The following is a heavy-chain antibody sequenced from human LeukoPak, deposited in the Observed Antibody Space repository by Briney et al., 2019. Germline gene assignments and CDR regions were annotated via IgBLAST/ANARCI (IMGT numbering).Heavy chain of an antibody. V-gene: IGHV3-23*01. Sequence: GGSLRLSCAASGFTFNNYGMSWVRQAPGKGLEWVASISGNGGSTYYADSVKGRFTISRDNSENTLFLQMNSLRAEDSAVYHCAKDRETGGSYLYYYYFGMDVWGQGTTVTVSS. CDR1: GFTFNNYG. CDR2: ISGNGGST. CDR3: AKDRETGGSYLYYYYFGMDV. J-gene: IGHJ6*02. D-gene: IGHD1-26*01.